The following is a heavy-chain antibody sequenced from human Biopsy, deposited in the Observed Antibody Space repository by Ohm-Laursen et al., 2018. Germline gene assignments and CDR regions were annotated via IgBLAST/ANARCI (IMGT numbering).Heavy chain of an antibody. V-gene: IGHV1-2*02. D-gene: IGHD3-3*01. Sequence: SVKVSCKASGYTFTDSYMHWVRQAPGQGLEWMGWINPNSGGTNYAQKFQGRVTMTRDTSTSTAYMELRSLRSDDTALYYCARDRTPYYDFWSGKSFDNWFDPWGQGTLVTVSS. J-gene: IGHJ5*02. CDR2: INPNSGGT. CDR3: ARDRTPYYDFWSGKSFDNWFDP. CDR1: GYTFTDSY.